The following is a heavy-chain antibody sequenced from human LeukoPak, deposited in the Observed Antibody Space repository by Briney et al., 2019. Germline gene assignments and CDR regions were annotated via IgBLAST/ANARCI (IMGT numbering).Heavy chain of an antibody. Sequence: SGTLSLTCTVSGDSISSYYWSWIRQPPGKGLECIGYIYDSGNTNYNPSLESRVTISIHTSKNQFSLKVSSVTAADTAVYYCARVVDNWNVAVFDYWGQGTLVTVSS. V-gene: IGHV4-59*01. CDR3: ARVVDNWNVAVFDY. D-gene: IGHD1-20*01. J-gene: IGHJ4*02. CDR1: GDSISSYY. CDR2: IYDSGNT.